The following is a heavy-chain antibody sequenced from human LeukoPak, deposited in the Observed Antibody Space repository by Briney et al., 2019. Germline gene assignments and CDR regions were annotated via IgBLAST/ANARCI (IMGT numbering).Heavy chain of an antibody. V-gene: IGHV6-1*01. CDR3: AREGVAGFLFDY. Sequence: SQTLSLTCAISGDSVSSNSVTWKWIRQSPSRGLEWLGRTYYRSKWYNDYAVSVKSRITINPDTSKNQFSLQLNSVTPEDTAVYYCAREGVAGFLFDYWGQGILVSVSS. D-gene: IGHD6-19*01. J-gene: IGHJ4*02. CDR2: TYYRSKWYN. CDR1: GDSVSSNSVT.